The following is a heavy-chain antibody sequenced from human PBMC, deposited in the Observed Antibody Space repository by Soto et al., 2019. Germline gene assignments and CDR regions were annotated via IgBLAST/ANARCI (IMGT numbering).Heavy chain of an antibody. CDR3: TRANDLNAVDM. Sequence: EVQLVESGGGLVQPGGSLRLSCVASGFSVSATKYMNWLRQAPDKGLEWGSVIYSGGTYYYADSVKGGFTISRHDSKNTLYLQKDSLRPEDTAVYFCTRANDLNAVDMWGQGTMVTVSS. J-gene: IGHJ3*02. CDR1: GFSVSATKY. CDR2: IYSGGTY. V-gene: IGHV3-53*04.